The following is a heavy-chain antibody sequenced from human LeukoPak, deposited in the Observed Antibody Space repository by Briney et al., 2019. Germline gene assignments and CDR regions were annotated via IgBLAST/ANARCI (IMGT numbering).Heavy chain of an antibody. CDR1: GYTFTAYY. V-gene: IGHV1-2*02. J-gene: IGHJ4*02. D-gene: IGHD3-10*01. Sequence: ASVKVSCKASGYTFTAYYLHWVRQAPGQGLEWRGWIHPNSGGTNYAQNFQGRVSMTTDTSISTVYMELSRLRSDDTAVYYCARDYYGSGTYYKDYWGQGTLVTVSS. CDR2: IHPNSGGT. CDR3: ARDYYGSGTYYKDY.